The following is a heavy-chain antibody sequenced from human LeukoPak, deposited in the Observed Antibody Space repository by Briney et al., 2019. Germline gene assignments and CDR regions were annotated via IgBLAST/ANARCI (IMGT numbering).Heavy chain of an antibody. CDR3: ARPLGITGTTPFDY. Sequence: GGSLRLSCAASGFTFSNYWMSWVRQAPGKGLEWVSGINWNGRSRGYADSLKGRFTISRDNAKNSLYLQMNSLRAEDTALYYCARPLGITGTTPFDYWGQGTLVTVSS. CDR2: INWNGRSR. CDR1: GFTFSNYW. V-gene: IGHV3-20*04. J-gene: IGHJ4*02. D-gene: IGHD1-7*01.